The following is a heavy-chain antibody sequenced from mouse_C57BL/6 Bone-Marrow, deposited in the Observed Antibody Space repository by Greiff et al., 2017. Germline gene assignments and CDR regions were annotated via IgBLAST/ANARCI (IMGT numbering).Heavy chain of an antibody. CDR2: ISSGGSYT. J-gene: IGHJ2*01. CDR1: GFTFSSYG. CDR3: ARRRNYEDY. V-gene: IGHV5-6*01. D-gene: IGHD2-1*01. Sequence: VQLKESGGDLVKPGGSLKLSCAASGFTFSSYGMSWVRQTLDKRLEWVANISSGGSYTYYPDSVKGRFTISRDNAKNTLYLQMSSLKSEDTAMYYCARRRNYEDYGGQGTTLTVSS.